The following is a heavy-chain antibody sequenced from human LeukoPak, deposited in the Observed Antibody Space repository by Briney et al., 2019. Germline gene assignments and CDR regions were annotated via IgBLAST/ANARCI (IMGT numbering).Heavy chain of an antibody. Sequence: GGSLRLSCAVYAFTFNTCGIHCVRPTQGKGLEWVALIPYDGSNKYYADSVKGRFTISRDNYKNTLYLQMDSLRAEGTAVYYCAKDKSGMAYYFGFWGQGTLVTVSS. V-gene: IGHV3-30*02. D-gene: IGHD3-10*01. CDR3: AKDKSGMAYYFGF. J-gene: IGHJ4*02. CDR1: AFTFNTCG. CDR2: IPYDGSNK.